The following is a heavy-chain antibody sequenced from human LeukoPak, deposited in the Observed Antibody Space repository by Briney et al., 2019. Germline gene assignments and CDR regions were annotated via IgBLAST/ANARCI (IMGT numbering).Heavy chain of an antibody. Sequence: SETLSLTCAVYGGSFSGYSWSWIRQPPGKGLEWIGEVNHSGGTNYNPSLKSRVTMSVDTSKNQFSLKVNSVTAADTAVYYCARGGEMVYCSDGSCSSSRYPFDYWGQGTVVTVSS. V-gene: IGHV4-34*01. CDR1: GGSFSGYS. D-gene: IGHD2-15*01. J-gene: IGHJ4*02. CDR2: VNHSGGT. CDR3: ARGGEMVYCSDGSCSSSRYPFDY.